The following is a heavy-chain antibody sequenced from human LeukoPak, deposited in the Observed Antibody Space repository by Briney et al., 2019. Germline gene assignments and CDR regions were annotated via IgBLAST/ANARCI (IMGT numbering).Heavy chain of an antibody. V-gene: IGHV4-39*07. CDR1: GGSISSGGYY. CDR2: INHSGST. CDR3: ARAEEQWSSFDY. D-gene: IGHD6-19*01. Sequence: KSSETLSLTCTVSGGSISSGGYYWSWIRQPPGKGLEWIGEINHSGSTNYNPSLESRVTISVDTSKNQFSLKLSSVTAADTAMYYCARAEEQWSSFDYWGQGTLVTVSS. J-gene: IGHJ4*02.